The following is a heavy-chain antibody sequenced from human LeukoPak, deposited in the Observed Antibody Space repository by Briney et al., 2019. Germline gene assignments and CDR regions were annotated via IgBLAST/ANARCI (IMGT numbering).Heavy chain of an antibody. Sequence: SETLSLTCAVYGGSFGGYYWSWIRQPPGKGLEWIGEINHSGSTNYNPSLKSRVTISVDTSKNQFSLKLSSVTAADTAVYYCARQNFWSGYVDYWGQGTLVTVSS. V-gene: IGHV4-34*01. CDR3: ARQNFWSGYVDY. CDR2: INHSGST. CDR1: GGSFGGYY. D-gene: IGHD3-3*01. J-gene: IGHJ4*02.